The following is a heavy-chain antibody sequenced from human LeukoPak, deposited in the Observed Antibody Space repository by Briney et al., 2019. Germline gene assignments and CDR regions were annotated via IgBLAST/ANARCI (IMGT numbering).Heavy chain of an antibody. V-gene: IGHV3-7*01. CDR2: INPDGTTT. Sequence: PGGSLRLSCAASGFTFSNHWMSWVRQAPGKGLEWVAHINPDGTTTRYVHSVKGRFAISRDNARNSLYLEMNGLRAKDTAVYFCARWEFPCGTSCYSALDYWGQGALVTVSS. J-gene: IGHJ4*02. D-gene: IGHD2-15*01. CDR3: ARWEFPCGTSCYSALDY. CDR1: GFTFSNHW.